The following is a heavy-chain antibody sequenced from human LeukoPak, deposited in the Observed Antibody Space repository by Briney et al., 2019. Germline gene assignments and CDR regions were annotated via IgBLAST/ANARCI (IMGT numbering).Heavy chain of an antibody. Sequence: GGSLRLSCAASGFTFSDYGIHWVRQAPGTGLEWVAFVQSDGGGIHYTESMKGRLTISRDDSKNTVYLQMESLRAEDTAVYYCARDPKYAYRALEYWGQGTLVTVSS. CDR3: ARDPKYAYRALEY. CDR2: VQSDGGGI. D-gene: IGHD3-16*01. J-gene: IGHJ4*02. V-gene: IGHV3-30*02. CDR1: GFTFSDYG.